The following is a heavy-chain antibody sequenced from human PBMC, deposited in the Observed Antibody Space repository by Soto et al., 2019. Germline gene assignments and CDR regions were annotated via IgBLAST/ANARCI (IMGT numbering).Heavy chain of an antibody. J-gene: IGHJ5*02. Sequence: SETLSLTCAVSGGSISSGGYSWSWIRQPPGKGLEWIGYIYHSGSTYYNPSLKSRVTISVDRSKNQFSLKLSSVTAADTAVYYCARGAQGYSNRLDWFDPWGQGTLVTVSS. CDR3: ARGAQGYSNRLDWFDP. D-gene: IGHD4-4*01. V-gene: IGHV4-30-2*01. CDR2: IYHSGST. CDR1: GGSISSGGYS.